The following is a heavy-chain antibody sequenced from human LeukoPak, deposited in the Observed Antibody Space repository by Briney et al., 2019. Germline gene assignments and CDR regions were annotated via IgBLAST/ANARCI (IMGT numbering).Heavy chain of an antibody. Sequence: ASLKVSCKASGFTFARSAVQWVRQARGQRPAWIGWIVIANGNTNYAQKFQERLTITRDMSTSTAYMELSSLRSEDTAVYYCAAEDDFLTGYYDFDYWGQGTMVTVSS. CDR3: AAEDDFLTGYYDFDY. CDR1: GFTFARSA. CDR2: IVIANGNT. V-gene: IGHV1-58*01. J-gene: IGHJ4*02. D-gene: IGHD3-9*01.